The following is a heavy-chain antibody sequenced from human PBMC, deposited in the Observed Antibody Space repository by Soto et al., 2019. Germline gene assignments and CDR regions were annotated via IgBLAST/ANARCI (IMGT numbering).Heavy chain of an antibody. V-gene: IGHV3-11*01. CDR1: GFTVTDYS. CDR2: IDSRGRTL. Sequence: GGSLRLSCAASGFTVTDYSMSWIRQAPGKGLEWLAFIDSRGRTLSYADSVKGRFTISRDNAKNSLYLQMHSLRADDTAVYYCARQAARNYIDSWGQGDVVTVSS. CDR3: ARQAARNYIDS. D-gene: IGHD6-6*01. J-gene: IGHJ4*02.